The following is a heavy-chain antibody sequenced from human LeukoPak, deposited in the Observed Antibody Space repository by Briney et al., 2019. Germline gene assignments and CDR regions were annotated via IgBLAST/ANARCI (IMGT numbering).Heavy chain of an antibody. CDR1: GFPLSSYS. CDR3: VRVKGSYFDY. D-gene: IGHD2-15*01. CDR2: ISSSGSAI. Sequence: GGSLRLSCAASGFPLSSYSINWVRQAPGKGLEWVSYISSSGSAIYYVDSVKGRFTVSRDNTKNSPFLQMNSPRAEDTAVYYCVRVKGSYFDYWGQGAVVTVSS. J-gene: IGHJ4*02. V-gene: IGHV3-48*01.